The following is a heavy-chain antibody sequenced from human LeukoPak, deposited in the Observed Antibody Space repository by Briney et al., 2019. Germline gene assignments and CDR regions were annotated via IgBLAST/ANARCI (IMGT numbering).Heavy chain of an antibody. V-gene: IGHV4-59*01. CDR3: ARVSWPGRGSRFDP. J-gene: IGHJ5*02. CDR2: ISYSGST. D-gene: IGHD3-16*01. CDR1: GGSISSYY. Sequence: SETLSLTCPVSGGSISSYYWSWIRQPPGKGLEWIGYISYSGSTNFHPSLKSRVTISVDTSKNQFSLNLSSVTAADTAVYYCARVSWPGRGSRFDPWGQGTLVTVSS.